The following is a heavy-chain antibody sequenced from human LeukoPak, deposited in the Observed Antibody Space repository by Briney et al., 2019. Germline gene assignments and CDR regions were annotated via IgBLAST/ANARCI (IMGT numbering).Heavy chain of an antibody. V-gene: IGHV3-48*01. J-gene: IGHJ5*02. D-gene: IGHD2-2*02. CDR3: ARDLVVVVPAAIHSWFDP. CDR2: ISSSSSTI. CDR1: GFTFSSYS. Sequence: GGSLRLSCAASGFTFSSYSMNWVRQAPGKGLEWVSYISSSSSTIYYADSVKGRFTISRDNAKNSLYLRMNSLRAEDTAVYYCARDLVVVVPAAIHSWFDPWGQGTLVTVSS.